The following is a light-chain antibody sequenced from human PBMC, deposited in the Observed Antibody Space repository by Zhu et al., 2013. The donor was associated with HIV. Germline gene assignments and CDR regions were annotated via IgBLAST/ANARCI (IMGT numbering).Light chain of an antibody. V-gene: IGKV3-15*01. CDR3: QKYNSALT. J-gene: IGKJ4*01. CDR2: GAS. Sequence: EIVMTQSPATLSVSPGERATLSCRASQSVSSNLAWYLQKSGQAPRLLIYGASTRATGIPARFSGSGSGTEFTLTISSLQSEDVATYYCQKYNSALTFGGGTKVEIK. CDR1: QSVSSN.